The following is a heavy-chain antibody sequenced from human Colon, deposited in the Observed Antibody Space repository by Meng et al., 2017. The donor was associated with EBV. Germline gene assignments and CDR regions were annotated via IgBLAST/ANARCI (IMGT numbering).Heavy chain of an antibody. CDR1: AESVFSNSAA. J-gene: IGHJ4*02. Sequence: KPHETAPGLVKPPPAPFLTYSIAAESVFSNSAAWNWIRPSPSRGLEWLGRTYYRSKWYNDYAVSVKSRISINPDTSKNQFSLQLISVTPEDTAVYYCARVAVGISSFDYWGQGTLVTVSS. CDR3: ARVAVGISSFDY. D-gene: IGHD1-26*01. V-gene: IGHV6-1*02. CDR2: TYYRSKWYN.